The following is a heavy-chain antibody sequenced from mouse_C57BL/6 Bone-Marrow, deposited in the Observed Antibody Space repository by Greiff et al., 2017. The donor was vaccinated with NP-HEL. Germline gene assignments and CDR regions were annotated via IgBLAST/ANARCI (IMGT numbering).Heavy chain of an antibody. V-gene: IGHV2-5*01. D-gene: IGHD1-1*01. Sequence: VKLVESGPGLVQPSQSLSITCTVSGFSLTSYGVHWVRQSPGKGLEWLGVIWRGGSTDYNAAFMSRLSITKDNSKSQVFFKMNSLQADDTAIYYGAKRGEDYYGSDWYFDVWGTGTTVTVSS. CDR2: IWRGGST. CDR3: AKRGEDYYGSDWYFDV. J-gene: IGHJ1*03. CDR1: GFSLTSYG.